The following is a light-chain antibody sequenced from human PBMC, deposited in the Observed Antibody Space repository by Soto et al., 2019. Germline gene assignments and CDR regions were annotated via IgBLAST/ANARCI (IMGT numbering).Light chain of an antibody. V-gene: IGLV1-44*01. Sequence: QSVLTQPPSASGTPGQRVTISCSGGNSNIGINTVNCYQQLPGTAPKLLIYRDNWRPSGVPDRFPPSKSGASASLAISGLQSDDEADYYCAAWDDSLNGFVFGAGTKGTVL. CDR2: RDN. J-gene: IGLJ1*01. CDR3: AAWDDSLNGFV. CDR1: NSNIGINT.